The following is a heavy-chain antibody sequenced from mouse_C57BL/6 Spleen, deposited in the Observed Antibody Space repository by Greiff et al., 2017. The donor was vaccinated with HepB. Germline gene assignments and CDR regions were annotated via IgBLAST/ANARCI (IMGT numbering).Heavy chain of an antibody. CDR1: GFTFSDYG. V-gene: IGHV5-17*01. Sequence: EVKVEESGGGLVKPGGSLKLSCAASGFTFSDYGMHWVRQAPEKGLEWVAYISSGSSTIYYADTVKGRFTISRDNAKNTLFLQMTSLRSEDTAMYYCARSLMDYWGQGTSVTVSS. CDR3: ARSLMDY. CDR2: ISSGSSTI. J-gene: IGHJ4*01.